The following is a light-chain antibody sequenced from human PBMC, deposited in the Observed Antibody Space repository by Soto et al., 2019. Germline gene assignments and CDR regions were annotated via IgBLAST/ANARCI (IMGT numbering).Light chain of an antibody. CDR1: QSISGW. Sequence: DIQMTQSPSTLSASVGDRVTITCRASQSISGWLAWYQQKPGEAPKILIYDASSLESGVPSRFSGSGSGTEFTLTISSLQPDDFATYYCQQYDSYSCTFGQGTKVEIK. J-gene: IGKJ1*01. CDR2: DAS. CDR3: QQYDSYSCT. V-gene: IGKV1-5*01.